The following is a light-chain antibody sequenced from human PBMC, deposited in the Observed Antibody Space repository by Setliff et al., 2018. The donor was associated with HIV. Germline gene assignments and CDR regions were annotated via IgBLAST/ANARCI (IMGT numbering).Light chain of an antibody. V-gene: IGLV2-14*03. CDR3: SSFTTSKTLE. J-gene: IGLJ3*02. CDR1: SSDIGAYDF. CDR2: HVT. Sequence: QSALTQPASVSGSPGQSITISCTGTSSDIGAYDFVSWYQQHPGKAPKLMIFHVTERPSGISDRFSGSKSDNTASLTISGLQTEDEADYYCSSFTTSKTLEFGGGTKVTV.